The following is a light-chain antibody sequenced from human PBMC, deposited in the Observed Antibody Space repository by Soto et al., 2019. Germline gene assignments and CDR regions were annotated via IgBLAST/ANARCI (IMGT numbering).Light chain of an antibody. V-gene: IGKV1-12*01. Sequence: MQITQSPSSLSASVGDRVTITCRASQDLDRWLAWYQQKPGEAPKVLIYAASNLRSGVPSRFSGSGSGADFSLTISSLQPEDVATYYCKQSRSFPLTFGGGTKVDIK. J-gene: IGKJ4*01. CDR2: AAS. CDR1: QDLDRW. CDR3: KQSRSFPLT.